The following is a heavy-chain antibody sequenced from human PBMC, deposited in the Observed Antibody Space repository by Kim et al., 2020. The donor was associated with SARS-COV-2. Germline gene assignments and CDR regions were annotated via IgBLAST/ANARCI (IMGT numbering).Heavy chain of an antibody. CDR1: GFNIGTFW. J-gene: IGHJ4*02. V-gene: IGHV3-7*01. D-gene: IGHD3-10*01. CDR3: ARACPVCGDTADY. CDR2: IKQDASEK. Sequence: GESLRLSCAASGFNIGTFWMTWVRQAPGKGLEWVANIKQDASEKFYADFVNGRFTISRDNDENSLYLRMNYLTAADTAVYYCARACPVCGDTADYWGQGARVTVSS.